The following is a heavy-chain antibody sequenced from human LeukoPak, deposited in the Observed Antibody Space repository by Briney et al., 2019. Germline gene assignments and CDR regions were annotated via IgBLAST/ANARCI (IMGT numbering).Heavy chain of an antibody. CDR2: ISGSGGST. CDR1: GFTFSSYA. D-gene: IGHD7-27*01. V-gene: IGHV3-23*01. Sequence: GGSLRLSCVASGFTFSSYAMTWVRQAPGKGLEWVSVISGSGGSTYYADSVKGRFTISRDNSKNTLYLQMNSLRAEDTAVYYCAKEESRSGVHYWGQGTLVTVSS. CDR3: AKEESRSGVHY. J-gene: IGHJ4*02.